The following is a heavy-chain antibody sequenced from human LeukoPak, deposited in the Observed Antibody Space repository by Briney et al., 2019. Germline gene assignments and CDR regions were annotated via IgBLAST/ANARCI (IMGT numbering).Heavy chain of an antibody. CDR2: INPNSGGT. CDR1: GYTFTGYY. J-gene: IGHJ4*02. D-gene: IGHD3-22*01. CDR3: ARDPEYYYDSSGTYYFDY. Sequence: ASVKVSCKASGYTFTGYYMHWVRQAPGQGLEWMGWINPNSGGTNYAQKFQGRVTMTRDTSISTAYMELSRLRSDDTAVYYCARDPEYYYDSSGTYYFDYWGQGTLVTVSS. V-gene: IGHV1-2*02.